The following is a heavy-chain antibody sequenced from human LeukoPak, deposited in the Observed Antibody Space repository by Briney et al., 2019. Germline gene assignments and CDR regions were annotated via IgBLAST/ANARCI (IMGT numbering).Heavy chain of an antibody. J-gene: IGHJ5*01. V-gene: IGHV3-74*01. CDR3: TRAITYFYGSVTYDWFDS. D-gene: IGHD3-10*01. CDR1: GFTFSSYW. Sequence: GGSLRLSCAASGFTFSSYWMHWVRQTPGKGLMWVARIKSDGSTIYADSVQGRFFISRDNAKNMVYLQMNSLRADDTAIYYCTRAITYFYGSVTYDWFDSWGQGTRVTVSS. CDR2: IKSDGST.